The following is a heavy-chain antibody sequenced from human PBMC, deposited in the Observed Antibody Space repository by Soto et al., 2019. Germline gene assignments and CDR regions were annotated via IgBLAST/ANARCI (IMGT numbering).Heavy chain of an antibody. D-gene: IGHD1-26*01. Sequence: GGSLRLSCAASGFNVSTNYMTWVRQAPGKGLEWVSVIYSGGTTYYADSVKGRFIISRDNFKNTLYLQMNDLRAEDTALYYCARGSGSLYYFHYWGQGTLVTVSS. V-gene: IGHV3-53*01. CDR2: IYSGGTT. CDR3: ARGSGSLYYFHY. J-gene: IGHJ4*02. CDR1: GFNVSTNY.